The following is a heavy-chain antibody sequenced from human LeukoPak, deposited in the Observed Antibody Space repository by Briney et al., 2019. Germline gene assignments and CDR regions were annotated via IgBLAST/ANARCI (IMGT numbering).Heavy chain of an antibody. CDR1: GFTFSSYL. J-gene: IGHJ4*02. Sequence: GGSLRLSCAASGFTFSSYLMSWVRQAPGKGLEWVANIKQDGSEKYYVDSVKGRFTISRDNAKNSLYPQMNSLRAEDTAVYYCAREVVSSGWYRGTYFDYWGQGTLVTVSS. V-gene: IGHV3-7*01. D-gene: IGHD6-19*01. CDR3: AREVVSSGWYRGTYFDY. CDR2: IKQDGSEK.